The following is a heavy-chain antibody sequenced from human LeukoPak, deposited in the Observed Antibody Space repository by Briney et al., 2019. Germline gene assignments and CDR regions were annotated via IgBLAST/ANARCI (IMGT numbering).Heavy chain of an antibody. CDR1: GFTFSDYY. J-gene: IGHJ5*02. CDR2: ISSSGSTI. V-gene: IGHV3-11*01. Sequence: GGSLRLSCAASGFTFSDYYMSWIRQAPGKGLEWVSYISSSGSTIYYADSVKGRFTISRDNAKNSLYLQMNSLRAEDTAVYYCARKGDIVATNWTDPWGEGTLVTVSS. CDR3: ARKGDIVATNWTDP. D-gene: IGHD5-12*01.